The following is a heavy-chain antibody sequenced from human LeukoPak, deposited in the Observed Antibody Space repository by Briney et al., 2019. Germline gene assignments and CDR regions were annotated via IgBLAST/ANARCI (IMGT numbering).Heavy chain of an antibody. CDR2: INHSGST. CDR3: ARVTTRTSGSLDAFDI. D-gene: IGHD1-26*01. CDR1: GGSISSGSYY. V-gene: IGHV4-39*07. Sequence: NPSETLSLTCTVSGGSISSGSYYWSWIRQPPGKGLEWIGEINHSGSTNYNPSLKSRVTISVDTSKNQFSLKLSSVTAADTAVYYCARVTTRTSGSLDAFDIWGQGTVVTVSA. J-gene: IGHJ3*02.